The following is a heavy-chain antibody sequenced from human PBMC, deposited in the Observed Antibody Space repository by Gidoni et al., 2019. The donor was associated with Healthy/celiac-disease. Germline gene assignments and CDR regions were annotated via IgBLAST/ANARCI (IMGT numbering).Heavy chain of an antibody. CDR1: GFTFSSYA. D-gene: IGHD3-22*01. CDR2: ISGSGGST. J-gene: IGHJ6*02. CDR3: AKDLLSARVVVGTMDV. V-gene: IGHV3-23*01. Sequence: EVQLLESGGGLVQPGGSLRLSCAASGFTFSSYAMRWVRQAPGKGLEWVSAISGSGGSTYYADSVKGRFTISRDNSKNTLYLQMNSRRAEDTAVYYCAKDLLSARVVVGTMDVWGQGTTVTVCS.